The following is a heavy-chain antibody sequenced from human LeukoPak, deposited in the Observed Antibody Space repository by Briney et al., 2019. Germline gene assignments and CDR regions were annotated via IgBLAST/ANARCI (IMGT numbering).Heavy chain of an antibody. CDR2: IYYSGSS. CDR1: GGSISSGGYY. CDR3: ARHTGMVRDAMDV. V-gene: IGHV4-31*03. D-gene: IGHD5-18*01. Sequence: SQTLSLTCTVSGGSISSGGYYWSWIRQHPGKGLEWIGYIYYSGSSYCNPSLKSRVTISIDTSKNQFSLQLSSVTAADTADYYCARHTGMVRDAMDVWGQGTTVTVSS. J-gene: IGHJ6*02.